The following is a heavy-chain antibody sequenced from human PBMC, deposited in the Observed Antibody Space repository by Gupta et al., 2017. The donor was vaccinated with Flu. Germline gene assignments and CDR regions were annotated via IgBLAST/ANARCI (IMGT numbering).Heavy chain of an antibody. Sequence: QVRLQESGPGLVKPSQTLSLTCAVSGGSISSGSYYWTWIRQAAGKGLEWIGRIYASGGTNYNPSIKSRVTMSVDTSKNQFSLKLDSVIAADTAVYDCARDRADYGDDWFDSWGQGTLITVAS. J-gene: IGHJ5*01. CDR1: GGSISSGSYY. CDR3: ARDRADYGDDWFDS. V-gene: IGHV4-61*02. CDR2: IYASGGT. D-gene: IGHD4-17*01.